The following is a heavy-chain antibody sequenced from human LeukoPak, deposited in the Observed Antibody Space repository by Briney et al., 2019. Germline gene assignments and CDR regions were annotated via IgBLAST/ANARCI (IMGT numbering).Heavy chain of an antibody. V-gene: IGHV4-34*01. Sequence: PSETLSLTCAVYGGSFSGYYWSWIRQPPGKGLEWIGEINHSGSTNYNPSLKSRVTISVDTSKNQFSLKLSSVTAADTAVYYCARGSVTIFGVVIFPNDAFDIWGQGTMVTVSS. CDR3: ARGSVTIFGVVIFPNDAFDI. J-gene: IGHJ3*02. CDR1: GGSFSGYY. CDR2: INHSGST. D-gene: IGHD3-3*01.